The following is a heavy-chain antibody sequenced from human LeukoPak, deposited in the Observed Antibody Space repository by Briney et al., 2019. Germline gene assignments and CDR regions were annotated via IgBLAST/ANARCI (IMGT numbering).Heavy chain of an antibody. CDR2: INHSGNT. D-gene: IGHD3-3*01. J-gene: IGHJ4*02. Sequence: SETLSLTCAVYGGSFSGYYWSWIRQPPGKGLEWIGEINHSGNTNYNPSLKSRVTISVDTSKNQFSLKLSSVTAADTAVYYCARRTPFWSGYYTYYFDYWGQGTLVTVSS. CDR1: GGSFSGYY. CDR3: ARRTPFWSGYYTYYFDY. V-gene: IGHV4-34*01.